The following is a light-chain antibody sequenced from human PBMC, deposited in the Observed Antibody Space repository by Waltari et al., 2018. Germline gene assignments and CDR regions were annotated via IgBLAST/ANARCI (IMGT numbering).Light chain of an antibody. V-gene: IGKV1-39*01. CDR3: QQSYSIPPVFA. CDR1: QNIGTF. Sequence: DRQMTQSPSSLSASVGDRVTIACRASQNIGTFLNWYQQTPGRAPKLLIYAVSTLHIGVPSRFSGTGVGTDFTLSINNLQPEDFATYFCQQSYSIPPVFAFGPGTKLEMK. J-gene: IGKJ3*01. CDR2: AVS.